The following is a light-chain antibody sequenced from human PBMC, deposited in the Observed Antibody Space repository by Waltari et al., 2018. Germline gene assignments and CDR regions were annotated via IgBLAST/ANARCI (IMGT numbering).Light chain of an antibody. CDR1: SSDVGAYNY. CDR3: CSHAGSSVV. Sequence: QSALTQPRSVSGSPGQSVTISCTGTSSDVGAYNYVSWYQQHPGKAPKLMLYEVGKRPSGVPVRFSGSKSGNPAALTIAGLQAEDEADYYCCSHAGSSVVFGGGTKLTVL. J-gene: IGLJ2*01. V-gene: IGLV2-11*01. CDR2: EVG.